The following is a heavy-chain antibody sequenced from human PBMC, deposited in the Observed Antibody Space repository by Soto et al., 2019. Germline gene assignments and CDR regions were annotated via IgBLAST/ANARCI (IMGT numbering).Heavy chain of an antibody. CDR3: ARAADPDAFDI. J-gene: IGHJ3*02. CDR1: GFTFSSYA. CDR2: ISYDGSNK. D-gene: IGHD6-19*01. V-gene: IGHV3-30-3*01. Sequence: GGSLRLSCAASGFTFSSYAMHRVRQAPGKGLEWVAVISYDGSNKYYADSVKGRFTISRDNSKNTLYLQMNSLRAEDTAVYYCARAADPDAFDIWGQGTMVTVSS.